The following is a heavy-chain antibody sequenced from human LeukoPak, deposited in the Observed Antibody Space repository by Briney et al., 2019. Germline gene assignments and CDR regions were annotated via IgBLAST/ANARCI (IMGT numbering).Heavy chain of an antibody. CDR1: GYTFTSYY. Sequence: ASVKVSCKASGYTFTSYYMHWVRQAPGQGLEWMGIINPSGGSTSYAQKFQGRVTMTRDTSTSTVYMELSSLISEDTAVYYFXXGEXGYGYRRPDYWGQGTLVTVSS. CDR2: INPSGGST. J-gene: IGHJ4*02. V-gene: IGHV1-46*01. CDR3: XXGEXGYGYRRPDY. D-gene: IGHD5-18*01.